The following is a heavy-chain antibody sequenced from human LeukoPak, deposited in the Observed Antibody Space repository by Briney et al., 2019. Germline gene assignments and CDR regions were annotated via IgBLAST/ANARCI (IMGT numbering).Heavy chain of an antibody. V-gene: IGHV3-64D*09. J-gene: IGHJ4*02. CDR2: ISSNGAGT. Sequence: GGSLRLSCSASGFTFSSYAMYWVRQAPGKGLEYASSISSNGAGTQYADSVKGRFTISRDNSRNTLYLQMSSLRPEDTAVYYCVKVRDGSTFDYWGQGTLVTVSS. D-gene: IGHD5-24*01. CDR1: GFTFSSYA. CDR3: VKVRDGSTFDY.